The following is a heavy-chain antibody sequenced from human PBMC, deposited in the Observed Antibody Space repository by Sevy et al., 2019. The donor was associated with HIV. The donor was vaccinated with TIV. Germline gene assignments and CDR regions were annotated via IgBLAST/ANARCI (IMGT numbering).Heavy chain of an antibody. D-gene: IGHD2-8*01. V-gene: IGHV3-21*01. Sequence: GGPLRLSCAASGFTFRSYSMNWVRQAPGKGLEWISSISTESTYIYYADSLKGRFTISRDNAKNSLFLQMNSLRAEDTAVYYCARINCTNGVCFQGYYYYAMDVWGQGTTVTVSS. CDR2: ISTESTYI. CDR3: ARINCTNGVCFQGYYYYAMDV. J-gene: IGHJ6*02. CDR1: GFTFRSYS.